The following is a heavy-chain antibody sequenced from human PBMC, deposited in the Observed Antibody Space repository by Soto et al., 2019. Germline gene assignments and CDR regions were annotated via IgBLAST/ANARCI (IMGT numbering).Heavy chain of an antibody. Sequence: GGSLRLSCVASGFTFSSYNMHWVRQAPGEGLEWVAVISFDGANKFYADSVKGRFTISRDISRDTLYLQMSSLRDEDTAIYYCARDGYNRGGRVADDAFDIWGQGTMVTVSS. CDR2: ISFDGANK. D-gene: IGHD3-10*01. CDR3: ARDGYNRGGRVADDAFDI. CDR1: GFTFSSYN. V-gene: IGHV3-30-3*01. J-gene: IGHJ3*02.